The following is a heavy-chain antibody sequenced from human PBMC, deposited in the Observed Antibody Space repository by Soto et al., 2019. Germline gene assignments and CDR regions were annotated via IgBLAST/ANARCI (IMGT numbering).Heavy chain of an antibody. CDR2: IDPSDSYK. Sequence: GESLKISCKGSGYSFTSYWLSWVRQMPGKGLEWMGRIDPSDSYKKYSPSFQGQVTISADKSISTDYLKWSSMKASDTAMYYCATLRVGFGELLTYWGQGTLVTVSS. CDR1: GYSFTSYW. CDR3: ATLRVGFGELLTY. D-gene: IGHD3-10*01. V-gene: IGHV5-10-1*01. J-gene: IGHJ4*02.